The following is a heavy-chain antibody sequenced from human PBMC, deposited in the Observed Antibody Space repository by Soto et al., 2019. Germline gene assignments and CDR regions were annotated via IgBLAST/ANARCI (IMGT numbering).Heavy chain of an antibody. D-gene: IGHD6-19*01. J-gene: IGHJ4*02. CDR2: IYHSGST. CDR3: ARDPRAGTGYY. V-gene: IGHV4-4*02. Sequence: QVQLQESGPGLVKPSGTLSLTCAVSGGSISSSNWWSWVRQPPGKGLEWIGEIYHSGSTNYNQSLKSRVTISVDKSNNHFSQKLSSVTAADTAVYYCARDPRAGTGYYWGQGTLVTVSS. CDR1: GGSISSSNW.